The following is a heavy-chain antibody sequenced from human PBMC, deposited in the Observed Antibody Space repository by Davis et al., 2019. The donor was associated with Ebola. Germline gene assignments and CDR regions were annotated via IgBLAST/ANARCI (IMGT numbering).Heavy chain of an antibody. CDR1: GYTFTSYG. Sequence: ASVKVSCKASGYTFTSYGISWVRQAPGQGLEWMGWISAYNGNTNYAQKLRGRVTMTTDTSTSTAYMELRSLRSDDTAVYYCARIRSLATYDYYFDYWGQGTLVTVSS. CDR3: ARIRSLATYDYYFDY. CDR2: ISAYNGNT. J-gene: IGHJ4*02. D-gene: IGHD5-12*01. V-gene: IGHV1-18*01.